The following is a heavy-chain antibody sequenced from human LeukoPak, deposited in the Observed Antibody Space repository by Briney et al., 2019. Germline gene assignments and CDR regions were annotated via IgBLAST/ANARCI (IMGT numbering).Heavy chain of an antibody. CDR2: IYYSGST. CDR1: GGSISSYY. Sequence: SETLSLTCTVSGGSISSYYWSWIRQPPGKGLEWIGYIYYSGSTNYNPSLKSRVTISVGTSKNQFSLKLSSVTAADTAVYYCARGPSGAAAGSYYYYYYYMDVWGKGTTVTVSS. D-gene: IGHD6-13*01. V-gene: IGHV4-59*01. CDR3: ARGPSGAAAGSYYYYYYYMDV. J-gene: IGHJ6*03.